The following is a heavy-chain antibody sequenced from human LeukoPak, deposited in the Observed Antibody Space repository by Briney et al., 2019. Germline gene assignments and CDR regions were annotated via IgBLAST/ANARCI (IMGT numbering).Heavy chain of an antibody. J-gene: IGHJ4*02. CDR2: IYYSGST. Sequence: SQTLSLTCTVSGGSISSGDYYWSWIRQPPGKGLEWIGYIYYSGSTYYNPSLKSRVTLSVDTSKNQFSLKLSSVTAADTAVYYCAREVVEYQLLNLFDYWGQGTLVTVSS. CDR3: AREVVEYQLLNLFDY. CDR1: GGSISSGDYY. V-gene: IGHV4-30-4*08. D-gene: IGHD2-2*01.